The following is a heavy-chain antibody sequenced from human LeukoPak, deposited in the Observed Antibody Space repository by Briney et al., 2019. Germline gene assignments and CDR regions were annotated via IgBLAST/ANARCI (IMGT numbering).Heavy chain of an antibody. D-gene: IGHD1-26*01. CDR2: ISYDGSDK. CDR1: GFTFSSYA. Sequence: GGSLRLSCAASGFTFSSYAMHWVRQAPGKGLEWVAVISYDGSDKYSADSVKGRFTISRDNSKNTLYLQMNSLRAEDTAVYYCARESVSGSYSYGMDVWGQGTTVTVSS. V-gene: IGHV3-30*01. CDR3: ARESVSGSYSYGMDV. J-gene: IGHJ6*02.